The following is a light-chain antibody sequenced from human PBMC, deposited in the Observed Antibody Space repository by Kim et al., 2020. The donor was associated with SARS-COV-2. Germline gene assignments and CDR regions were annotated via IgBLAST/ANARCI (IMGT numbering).Light chain of an antibody. V-gene: IGLV2-14*04. Sequence: TITISCTVTSSDVGGYNYVSWYQQHPGKAPKLMIYDVSKRPSGVSNRFSGSKSGNTASLTISGLQAEDEADYYCSSYTSSSTYVFGTGTKVTVL. J-gene: IGLJ1*01. CDR3: SSYTSSSTYV. CDR1: SSDVGGYNY. CDR2: DVS.